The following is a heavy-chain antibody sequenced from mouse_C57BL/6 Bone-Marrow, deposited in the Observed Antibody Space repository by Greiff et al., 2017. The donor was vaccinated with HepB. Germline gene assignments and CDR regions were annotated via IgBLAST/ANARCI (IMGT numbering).Heavy chain of an antibody. V-gene: IGHV7-3*01. Sequence: EVMLVESGGGLVQPGGSLSLSCAASGFTFTDYYMSWVRQPPGKALEWLGFIRNKANGYTTEYSASVKGRFTISRDNSQSILYLQMNALRAEDSATYYCARYPYYYGSSYWYFDVWGRGTTVTVSS. CDR1: GFTFTDYY. CDR2: IRNKANGYTT. J-gene: IGHJ1*03. CDR3: ARYPYYYGSSYWYFDV. D-gene: IGHD1-1*01.